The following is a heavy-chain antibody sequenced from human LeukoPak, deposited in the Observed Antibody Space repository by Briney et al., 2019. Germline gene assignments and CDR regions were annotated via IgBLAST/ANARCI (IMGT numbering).Heavy chain of an antibody. V-gene: IGHV3-11*05. CDR1: GFTFSDYY. CDR3: ARGGHGAADQ. D-gene: IGHD1-26*01. Sequence: GGSLRLSCTDSGFTFSDYYMSWSRQAPGKGLEWLSYISPSTTHTSYADSVKGRFTISRDNANNLLYLQMNSLRAEDTAVYYCARGGHGAADQWGQGTLVTVSS. CDR2: ISPSTTHT. J-gene: IGHJ5*02.